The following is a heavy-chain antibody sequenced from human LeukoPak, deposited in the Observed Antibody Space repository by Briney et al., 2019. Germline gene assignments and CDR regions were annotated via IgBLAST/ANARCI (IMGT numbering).Heavy chain of an antibody. J-gene: IGHJ4*02. CDR3: AKNYGSGSYPFDY. CDR1: GFTVSSNY. CDR2: ISGSGGST. V-gene: IGHV3-23*01. D-gene: IGHD3-10*01. Sequence: GGSLRLSCAASGFTVSSNYMSWVRQAPGKGLEWVSGISGSGGSTYHADSVKGRFTISRDNSKNTLYLQMNSLRAEDTAVYYCAKNYGSGSYPFDYWGQGTLVTVSS.